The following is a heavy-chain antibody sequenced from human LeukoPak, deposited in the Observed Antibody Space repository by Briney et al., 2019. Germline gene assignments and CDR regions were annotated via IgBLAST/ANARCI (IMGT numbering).Heavy chain of an antibody. CDR1: GDSVSIYY. Sequence: SETLSLTCTVSGDSVSIYYWSWIRQPPGKGLEWIGYIYYRGNTIYNPSLKSRVTISVDTSKNQFSLNLISVTAADTAVYYCVRAYDYWGQGTLVTVSS. CDR2: IYYRGNT. V-gene: IGHV4-59*02. CDR3: VRAYDY. J-gene: IGHJ4*02.